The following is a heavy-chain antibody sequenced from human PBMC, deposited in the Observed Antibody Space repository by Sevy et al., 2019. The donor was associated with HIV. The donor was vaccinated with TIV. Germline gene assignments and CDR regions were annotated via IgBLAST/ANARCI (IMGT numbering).Heavy chain of an antibody. J-gene: IGHJ4*02. V-gene: IGHV3-21*01. D-gene: IGHD6-13*01. Sequence: GGSLRLSCTASGFTFSSYTINWVRQAPGKGLEWVSSISSDSGYIYNADSVKGRFTISRDNAKNSLYLQMNSLRAEDTAVYYCARVPIIAADGMYYFDSWGQGTLDTVSS. CDR3: ARVPIIAADGMYYFDS. CDR2: ISSDSGYI. CDR1: GFTFSSYT.